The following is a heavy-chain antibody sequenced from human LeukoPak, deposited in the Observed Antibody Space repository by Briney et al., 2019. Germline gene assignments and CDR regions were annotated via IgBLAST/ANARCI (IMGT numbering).Heavy chain of an antibody. V-gene: IGHV4-59*11. CDR1: GGSMTDHY. D-gene: IGHD6-6*01. Sequence: YPSETLSLTCTVSGGSMTDHYWSWIRQSPGKGLEGIGFFHYSGHTDYNPSLKSRVTISVDMSKNQFSLKLNSVTAADTAVYYCARDGARLRGTSGMDVWGQGTTVTVSS. CDR2: FHYSGHT. CDR3: ARDGARLRGTSGMDV. J-gene: IGHJ6*02.